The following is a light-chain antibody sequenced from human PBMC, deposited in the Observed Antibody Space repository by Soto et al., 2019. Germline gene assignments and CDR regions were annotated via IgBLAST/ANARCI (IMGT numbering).Light chain of an antibody. CDR3: AAWDDSLNGWV. J-gene: IGLJ3*02. V-gene: IGLV1-44*01. Sequence: QSVLTQPPSASGTTGQRVTISCSGRSSNIGSNTVNWYQQLPGTAPKLLIYSNNQRPSGVPDRFSGSKSGTSASLAISGLQCEDEADYYCAAWDDSLNGWVFGGGTKLTVL. CDR1: SSNIGSNT. CDR2: SNN.